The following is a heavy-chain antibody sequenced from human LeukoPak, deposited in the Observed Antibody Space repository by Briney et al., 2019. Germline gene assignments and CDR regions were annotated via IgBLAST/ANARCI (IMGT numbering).Heavy chain of an antibody. CDR2: ISGSGGST. V-gene: IGHV3-23*01. D-gene: IGHD5-12*01. Sequence: GGSLRLSCAASGFTFSSYGMSWVRQAPGKGLEWVSAISGSGGSTYYADSVKGRFTISRDNSKNTLYLQMNDLRSEDMAMYYCAKGGGEAYYYYYMDVWGKGTTVTVSS. J-gene: IGHJ6*03. CDR1: GFTFSSYG. CDR3: AKGGGEAYYYYYMDV.